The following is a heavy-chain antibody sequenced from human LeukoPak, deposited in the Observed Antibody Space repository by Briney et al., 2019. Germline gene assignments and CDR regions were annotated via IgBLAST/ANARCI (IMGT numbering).Heavy chain of an antibody. J-gene: IGHJ4*02. D-gene: IGHD3-10*01. CDR3: ARDLTSRGQIDY. V-gene: IGHV3-21*01. CDR1: GFTFSSYS. CDR2: ISSSSSYI. Sequence: GGSLRLSCAASGFTFSSYSMNWVRQAPGKGLEWVSSISSSSSYIYYADSVKGRFTISRDNAKNSLYLQMNSLRAEDTAVYYCARDLTSRGQIDYWGQGTLVTVSS.